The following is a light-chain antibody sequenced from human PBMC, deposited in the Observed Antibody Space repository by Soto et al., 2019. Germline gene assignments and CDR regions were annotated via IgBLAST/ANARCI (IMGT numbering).Light chain of an antibody. CDR2: DTN. J-gene: IGLJ7*01. V-gene: IGLV7-46*01. CDR1: TGTVTSTHF. Sequence: QTVVTQEPSLTVSPGETVTLTCGSSTGTVTSTHFPCWFQQKPGQAPRTLIHDTNYRYSWTPARFSGSLLGGKAALTLSGAQPEDEAEYYCLLFYTGPAVFGGGTQLTVL. CDR3: LLFYTGPAV.